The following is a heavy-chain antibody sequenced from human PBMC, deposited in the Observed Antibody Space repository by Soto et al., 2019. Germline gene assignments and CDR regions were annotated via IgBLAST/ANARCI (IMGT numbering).Heavy chain of an antibody. D-gene: IGHD6-6*01. J-gene: IGHJ6*02. V-gene: IGHV5-10-1*03. CDR3: ARSNTYSSSFPYYYGMDV. Sequence: EVQLVQSGAEVKKPGESLRISCKGSGYSFTSYWISWVRQMPGKGLEWMGRIDPSDSYTNYSPSFQGHVTISADKSISTAYLQWSSLKASDTAMYYCARSNTYSSSFPYYYGMDVWGQGTTVTVSS. CDR2: IDPSDSYT. CDR1: GYSFTSYW.